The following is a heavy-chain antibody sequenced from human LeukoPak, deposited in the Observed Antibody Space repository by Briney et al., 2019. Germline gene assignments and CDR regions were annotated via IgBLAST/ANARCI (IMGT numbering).Heavy chain of an antibody. V-gene: IGHV3-21*01. Sequence: TGGSLTLSGAASGLIFRGYRINWFRKAQGKGLSWAASISSRSNHIFHVDSVKGRFTISRDNAKNSLYLQMNSLRAEDTAVYYCARDRTATWGLQEFQAWGQGTLVTVSS. CDR1: GLIFRGYR. CDR3: ARDRTATWGLQEFQA. CDR2: ISSRSNHI. J-gene: IGHJ5*02. D-gene: IGHD3-10*01.